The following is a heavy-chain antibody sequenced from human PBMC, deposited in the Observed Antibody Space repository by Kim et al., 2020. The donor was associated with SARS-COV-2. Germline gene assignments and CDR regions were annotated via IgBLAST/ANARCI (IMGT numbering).Heavy chain of an antibody. Sequence: SETLSLTCAVYGGSFSGYYWSWIRQPPGKGLEWIGEINHSGSTNYNPSLKSRVTISVDTSKNQFSLKLSSVTAADTAVYYCATGGRDYYGSGEYGMDVWGQGTTVTVSS. CDR2: INHSGST. CDR3: ATGGRDYYGSGEYGMDV. V-gene: IGHV4-34*01. D-gene: IGHD3-10*01. J-gene: IGHJ6*02. CDR1: GGSFSGYY.